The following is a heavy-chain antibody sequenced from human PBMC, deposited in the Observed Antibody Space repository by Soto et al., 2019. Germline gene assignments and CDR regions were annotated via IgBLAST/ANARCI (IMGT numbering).Heavy chain of an antibody. CDR3: ARDSGYDWDYYYGMDV. J-gene: IGHJ6*02. CDR1: GFTVSSNY. CDR2: IYSGGST. Sequence: GSLRLSCAASGFTVSSNYMSWVRQAPGKGLEWVSVIYSGGSTYYADSVKGRFTISRDNSKNTLYLQMNSLRAEDTAVYYCARDSGYDWDYYYGMDVWGQGTTVTVSS. V-gene: IGHV3-53*01. D-gene: IGHD5-12*01.